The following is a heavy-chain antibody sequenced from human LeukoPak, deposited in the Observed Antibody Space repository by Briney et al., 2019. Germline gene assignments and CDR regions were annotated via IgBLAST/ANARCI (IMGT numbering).Heavy chain of an antibody. CDR2: IKSKTDSGTT. CDR1: GFTFSNAW. CDR3: TTGHYFDY. V-gene: IGHV3-15*01. Sequence: PGGSLRLSCAASGFTFSNAWMSWVRQAPGKGLEWVGRIKSKTDSGTTDYAAPVKGRFTISRDDSKNTLYLQVNSLKTEDTAAYYCTTGHYFDYWGQGTLVTVSS. J-gene: IGHJ4*02.